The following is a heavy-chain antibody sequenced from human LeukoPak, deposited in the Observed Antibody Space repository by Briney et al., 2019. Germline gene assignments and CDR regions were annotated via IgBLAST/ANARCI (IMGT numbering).Heavy chain of an antibody. D-gene: IGHD2-2*01. Sequence: GGSLRLSCAASEFTFSSNAMNWVRQAPGKGLEWVSGTGSTGVSTFYADSVKGRFTVSRDNSKNTLSLQMNSLRAEDTAVYYCAKDPGVVPAHYFDYWGQGTLVTVSS. J-gene: IGHJ4*02. V-gene: IGHV3-23*01. CDR2: TGSTGVST. CDR1: EFTFSSNA. CDR3: AKDPGVVPAHYFDY.